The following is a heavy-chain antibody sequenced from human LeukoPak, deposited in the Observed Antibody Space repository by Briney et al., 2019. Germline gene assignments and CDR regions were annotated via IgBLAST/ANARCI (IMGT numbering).Heavy chain of an antibody. Sequence: GESLKISCKGSGYSFTSYWIGWMRQMPGKGLEWMGIIYPGDSDTRYSPSFQGQVTISADKSISTAYLQWSSLKASDTAMYYCALVVPAAIGWFDPWGQGTLVTVSS. CDR2: IYPGDSDT. V-gene: IGHV5-51*01. J-gene: IGHJ5*02. CDR1: GYSFTSYW. D-gene: IGHD2-2*01. CDR3: ALVVPAAIGWFDP.